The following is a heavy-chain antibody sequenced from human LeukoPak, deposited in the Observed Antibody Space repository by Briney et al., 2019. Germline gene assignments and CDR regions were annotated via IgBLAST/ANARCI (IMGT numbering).Heavy chain of an antibody. CDR1: GGSFSGYY. J-gene: IGHJ4*02. D-gene: IGHD3-16*01. CDR3: ARGGGLHPGDFDY. CDR2: IYYSGST. Sequence: SETLSLTCAVYGGSFSGYYWSWIRQPPGKGLEWIGYIYYSGSTNYNPSLMSRVTISVDTSKNQFSLKLSSVTAADTAVYYCARGGGLHPGDFDYWGQGTLVTVSS. V-gene: IGHV4-59*01.